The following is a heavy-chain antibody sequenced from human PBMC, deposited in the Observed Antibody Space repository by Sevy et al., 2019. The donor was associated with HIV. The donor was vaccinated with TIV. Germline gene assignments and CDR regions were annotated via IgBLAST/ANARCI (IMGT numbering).Heavy chain of an antibody. CDR1: GYSIGSDHY. J-gene: IGHJ5*02. CDR2: IYRSGST. D-gene: IGHD5-18*01. CDR3: ARELQVDTAMGHNWFDP. V-gene: IGHV4-38-2*02. Sequence: SETLSLTCTVSGYSIGSDHYWGWIRQPPGKGLEWIASIYRSGSTYYNPSLKSRVTMSLDTSRNQFSLKVRSVTAADTALYYGARELQVDTAMGHNWFDPWGHGTLVTVSS.